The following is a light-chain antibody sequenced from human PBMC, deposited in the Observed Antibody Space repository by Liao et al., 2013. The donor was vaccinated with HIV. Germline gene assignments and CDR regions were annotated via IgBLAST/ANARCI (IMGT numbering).Light chain of an antibody. J-gene: IGLJ2*01. V-gene: IGLV3-21*04. CDR1: NIGTKR. CDR3: QVWDSGSDHVV. Sequence: SYVLTQPPSVSVAPGNTARITCGGNNIGTKRVHWYQQRPGQAPVLVIYYDTDRPSGIPEQFSGSNSGNTATLTISRVEAGDEADYYCQVWDSGSDHVVFGGGTKLTVL. CDR2: YDT.